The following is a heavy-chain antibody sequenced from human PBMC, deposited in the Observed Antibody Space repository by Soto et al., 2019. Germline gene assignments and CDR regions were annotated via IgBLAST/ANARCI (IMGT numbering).Heavy chain of an antibody. Sequence: QVQLVESGGGLVKPGGSLRLSCAASGFTFSDYYMNWVRQAAGKGLEWLSYISSDSVDINYADSVKGRFTISRVNADNSVYLQMNSLRAEDTAVYYCVRDAPGSRGYGHWGQGTLVTVSP. CDR2: ISSDSVDI. CDR3: VRDAPGSRGYGH. CDR1: GFTFSDYY. V-gene: IGHV3-11*05. J-gene: IGHJ4*02. D-gene: IGHD2-15*01.